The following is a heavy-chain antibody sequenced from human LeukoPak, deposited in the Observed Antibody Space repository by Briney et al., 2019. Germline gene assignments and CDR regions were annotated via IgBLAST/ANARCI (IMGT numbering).Heavy chain of an antibody. CDR3: ARDGLSTDSGWYNWYFDL. Sequence: SETLSLTCTVSGGSISSYYWSWIRQPAGKGLEWIGRIYTSGSTNYNPSLKSRVTMSVDTSKNQFSLKLSSVTAADTAVYYCARDGLSTDSGWYNWYFDLWGRGTLVTVSS. V-gene: IGHV4-4*07. CDR2: IYTSGST. CDR1: GGSISSYY. D-gene: IGHD6-19*01. J-gene: IGHJ2*01.